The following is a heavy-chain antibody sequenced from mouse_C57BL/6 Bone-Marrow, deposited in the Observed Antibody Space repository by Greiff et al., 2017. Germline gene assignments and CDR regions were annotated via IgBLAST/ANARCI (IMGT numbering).Heavy chain of an antibody. V-gene: IGHV5-4*01. D-gene: IGHD1-1*01. Sequence: DVMLVESGGGLVKPGGSLKLSCAASGFTFSSYAMSWVRQTPEKRLEWVATISDGGSYTYYPDNVKGRFTISRDNAKNNLYLQMSHLKSEDTAMYYCAREGLLYFDYWGQGTTLTVSS. CDR1: GFTFSSYA. J-gene: IGHJ2*01. CDR3: AREGLLYFDY. CDR2: ISDGGSYT.